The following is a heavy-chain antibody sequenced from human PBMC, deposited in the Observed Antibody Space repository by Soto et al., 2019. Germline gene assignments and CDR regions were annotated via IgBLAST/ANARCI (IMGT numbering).Heavy chain of an antibody. Sequence: SVKVSFKASGGTFISYAISLVRQAPGQGLEWMGGIIPIFGTANYAQKFQGRVTITADESTSTAYMELSSLRSEDTAVYYCASPSDRNIMGYYYYFDYWGKGTMV. CDR2: IIPIFGTA. V-gene: IGHV1-69*13. J-gene: IGHJ4*02. CDR3: ASPSDRNIMGYYYYFDY. D-gene: IGHD3-22*01. CDR1: GGTFISYA.